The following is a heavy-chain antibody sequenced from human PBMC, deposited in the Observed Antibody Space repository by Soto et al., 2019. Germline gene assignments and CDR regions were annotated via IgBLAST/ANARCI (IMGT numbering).Heavy chain of an antibody. J-gene: IGHJ4*02. CDR2: ISGSGGST. CDR1: GFTFSSYA. D-gene: IGHD3-3*01. CDR3: AKTVYYDFWSGPSRFDY. V-gene: IGHV3-23*01. Sequence: PGGSLRLSCAASGFTFSSYAMSWVRQAPGKGLEWVSAISGSGGSTYYADSVKGRFTISRGNSKNTLYLQMNSLRAEDTAVYYCAKTVYYDFWSGPSRFDYWGQGTLVTVSS.